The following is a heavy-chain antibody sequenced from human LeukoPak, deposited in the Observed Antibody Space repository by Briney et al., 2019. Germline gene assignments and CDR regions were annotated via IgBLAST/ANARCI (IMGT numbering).Heavy chain of an antibody. D-gene: IGHD6-13*01. CDR1: GYTFTTYA. CDR2: INTYTGNP. CDR3: ARLVAAGGSGSFDP. V-gene: IGHV7-4-1*01. Sequence: ASGNVSCTSSGYTFTTYAMKLVRQAPGQGLEWMGWINTYTGNPTYAQDFTGRFVFSLDTSVSTAYLQIYSLKAEDTAVYYCARLVAAGGSGSFDPWGQGTLVTVSS. J-gene: IGHJ5*02.